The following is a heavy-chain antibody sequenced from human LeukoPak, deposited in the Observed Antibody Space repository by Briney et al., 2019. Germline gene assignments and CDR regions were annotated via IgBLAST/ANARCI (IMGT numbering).Heavy chain of an antibody. CDR2: IYISGNT. D-gene: IGHD3-16*01. V-gene: IGHV4-4*07. Sequence: SETLSLTCTVSGDSMNNYYWTWMRQPAGKGLECLGRIYISGNTMYNPSLQSRVTMSLDTSKNHFSLTLRSVTAADTAVYFCARGGVLHTYFDYRGQGTLVSVSS. J-gene: IGHJ4*02. CDR3: ARGGVLHTYFDY. CDR1: GDSMNNYY.